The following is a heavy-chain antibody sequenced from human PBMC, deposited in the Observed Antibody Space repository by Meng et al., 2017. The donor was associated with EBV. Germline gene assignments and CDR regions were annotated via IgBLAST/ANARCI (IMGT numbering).Heavy chain of an antibody. CDR1: GFTFSSYA. Sequence: EVQLVESGGGLVQPGGSLRRSCAASGFTFSSYAMSWVRQAPGKGLEWVSAISGSGGSTYYADSVKGRFTISRDNSKNTLYLQMNSLRAEDTAVYCCAKGHYYGSGSYYNPIDYWGQGTLVTVAS. J-gene: IGHJ4*02. V-gene: IGHV3-23*04. CDR3: AKGHYYGSGSYYNPIDY. D-gene: IGHD3-10*01. CDR2: ISGSGGST.